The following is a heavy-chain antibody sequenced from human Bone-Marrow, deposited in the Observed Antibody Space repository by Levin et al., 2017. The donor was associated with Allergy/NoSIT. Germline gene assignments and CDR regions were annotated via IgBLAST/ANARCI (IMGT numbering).Heavy chain of an antibody. Sequence: MPSETLSLTCTVSGGSISSSYWSWIRQSPGKGLEWIGYMSYTGSSNYNPSLKSRVSLSVDTSKNNFSLRLSSVTAADTAVYYCARDSRPLYSSGWYAPDYWYFDLWGRGTLVTVFS. J-gene: IGHJ2*01. CDR2: MSYTGSS. V-gene: IGHV4-59*01. D-gene: IGHD6-19*01. CDR3: ARDSRPLYSSGWYAPDYWYFDL. CDR1: GGSISSSY.